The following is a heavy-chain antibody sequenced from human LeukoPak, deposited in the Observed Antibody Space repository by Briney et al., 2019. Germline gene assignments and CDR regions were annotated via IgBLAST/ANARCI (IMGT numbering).Heavy chain of an antibody. CDR1: GFTFSNAW. Sequence: PGGSVRLSCAASGFTFSNAWMSWVRQAPGKGLEWVGRIKSKTDGGTTDYAAPVKGRFTISRDDSKNTLYLQMNSLKTEDTAVYYCTTVPGIVDAFDIWGQGTMVTVSS. CDR2: IKSKTDGGTT. J-gene: IGHJ3*02. CDR3: TTVPGIVDAFDI. V-gene: IGHV3-15*01. D-gene: IGHD3-16*02.